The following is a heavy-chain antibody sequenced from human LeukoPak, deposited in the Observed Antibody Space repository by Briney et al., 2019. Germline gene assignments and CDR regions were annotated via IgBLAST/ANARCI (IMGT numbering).Heavy chain of an antibody. J-gene: IGHJ4*02. V-gene: IGHV4-59*12. D-gene: IGHD6-6*01. CDR2: IYYSGTT. Sequence: SETLSLTCTVSGGSISGYYWSWIRQPPGKGLEWIGYIYYSGTTNYNPSLKSRVTMSVDTSKDQFSLKLTSVTAADTAVYYCAKDVALAARPYYFDYWGQGTLVTVSS. CDR1: GGSISGYY. CDR3: AKDVALAARPYYFDY.